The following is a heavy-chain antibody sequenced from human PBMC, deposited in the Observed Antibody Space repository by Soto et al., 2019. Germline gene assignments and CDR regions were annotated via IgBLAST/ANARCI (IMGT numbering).Heavy chain of an antibody. CDR1: GFTFSSYA. CDR2: ISGSGGRT. D-gene: IGHD7-27*01. CDR3: VWGKLDP. Sequence: EVQLLESGGGLVQPGGSLRLSCAASGFTFSSYAMSWVRQAPGKGLEWVSAISGSGGRTYYADSVKGRFTISRDNSKNTLNLQMNSLRVEDTAVYHCVWGKLDPWGQGTLVTVSS. V-gene: IGHV3-23*01. J-gene: IGHJ5*02.